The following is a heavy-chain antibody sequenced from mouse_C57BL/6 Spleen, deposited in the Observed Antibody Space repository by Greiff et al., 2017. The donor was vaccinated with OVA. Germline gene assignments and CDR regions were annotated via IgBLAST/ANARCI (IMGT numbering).Heavy chain of an antibody. CDR1: GFSFTSYG. J-gene: IGHJ1*03. V-gene: IGHV2-9*01. CDR3: AKHGGDWYFDV. Sequence: VKLQESGPGLVAPSQSLSITCTVSGFSFTSYGVDWVRQPPGKGLEWLGVIWGGGRTNYNSALMSRLSISKDNSKSQVFLKMNSLQTDDTAMYYCAKHGGDWYFDVWGTGTTVTVSS. CDR2: IWGGGRT.